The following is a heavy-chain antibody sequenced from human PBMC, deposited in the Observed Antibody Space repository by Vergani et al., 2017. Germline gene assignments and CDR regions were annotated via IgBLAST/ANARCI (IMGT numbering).Heavy chain of an antibody. V-gene: IGHV1-8*01. Sequence: QVQLVQSGAEVKKPGASVKVSCKASGYTFTSYDINWVRQATGQGLEWMGWMNPNSGNTGYAQKFQGRVTMTRDTSISTAYMELSRLRSDDTAVYYCASQSSTSWIDYWGQGTLVTVSS. D-gene: IGHD2-2*01. CDR1: GYTFTSYD. J-gene: IGHJ4*02. CDR2: MNPNSGNT. CDR3: ASQSSTSWIDY.